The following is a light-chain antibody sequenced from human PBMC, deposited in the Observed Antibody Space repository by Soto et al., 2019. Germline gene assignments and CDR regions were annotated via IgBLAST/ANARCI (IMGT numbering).Light chain of an antibody. J-gene: IGLJ1*01. V-gene: IGLV2-14*03. CDR3: GSYTTSNTLV. CDR2: DVT. CDR1: RSDVGGYNY. Sequence: QSVLTQPASVSGSPGQSITISCTGTRSDVGGYNYVSWYQHHPGKAPKLMIYDVTTRPSGVSNRFSGSKSGNTASLTISRLQAEDEADYYCGSYTTSNTLVFGTGTKLTVL.